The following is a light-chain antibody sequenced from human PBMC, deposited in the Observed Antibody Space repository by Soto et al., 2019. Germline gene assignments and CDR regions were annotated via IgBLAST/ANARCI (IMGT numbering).Light chain of an antibody. CDR2: AAS. V-gene: IGKV1-39*01. Sequence: DIQMTQSPSSLAASVGDRVTITCRASQSISSYLNWYQQKPGKAPKLLIYAASSLQSGVPSRFSGSGSGTDFTLTISSLQPEDFATYYCQHSHSTPQTFGQGTKVEIK. J-gene: IGKJ1*01. CDR1: QSISSY. CDR3: QHSHSTPQT.